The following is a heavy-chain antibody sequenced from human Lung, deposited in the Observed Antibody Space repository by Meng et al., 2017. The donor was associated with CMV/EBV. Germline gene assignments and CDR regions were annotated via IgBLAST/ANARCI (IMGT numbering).Heavy chain of an antibody. CDR1: GFTFTAYS. Sequence: GGSLRLSCAASGFTFTAYSMNWVRQAPGKGLEWVASISSSSTYIHYGDSVKGRFSISRDNAKSSLFLQINGLRIEDTAVYFCGSREGGYWGQGTLVTVSS. J-gene: IGHJ4*02. D-gene: IGHD3-10*01. CDR2: ISSSSTYI. V-gene: IGHV3-21*01. CDR3: GSREGGY.